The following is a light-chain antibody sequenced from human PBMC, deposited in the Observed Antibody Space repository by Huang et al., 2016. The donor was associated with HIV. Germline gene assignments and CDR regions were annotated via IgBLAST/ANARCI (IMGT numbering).Light chain of an antibody. CDR1: ESLLYTNGFRY. J-gene: IGKJ1*01. V-gene: IGKV2-28*01. Sequence: DIVMSQSPLSLTVTPGEPASISCKSNESLLYTNGFRYLNWYLQKPGLSPHLLIYLGSNRASGVPDRFSCSGTGIEFTLTISRVEADDVGVYYCMQSLQTPPTFGQGTKVEI. CDR2: LGS. CDR3: MQSLQTPPT.